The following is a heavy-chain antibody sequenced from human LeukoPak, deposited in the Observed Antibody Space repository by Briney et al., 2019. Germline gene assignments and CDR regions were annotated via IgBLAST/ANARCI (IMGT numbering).Heavy chain of an antibody. CDR2: ITPIFDTA. Sequence: SVKVSCKASGGTFSRFTISWVRQAPGQGFEWMGGITPIFDTANFAQKFQGRDSITADESTSTAFMELSSLRSEDTAVYYCAREWGLESSGYYYAYWGQGTLVTVSS. D-gene: IGHD3-22*01. V-gene: IGHV1-69*01. J-gene: IGHJ4*02. CDR1: GGTFSRFT. CDR3: AREWGLESSGYYYAY.